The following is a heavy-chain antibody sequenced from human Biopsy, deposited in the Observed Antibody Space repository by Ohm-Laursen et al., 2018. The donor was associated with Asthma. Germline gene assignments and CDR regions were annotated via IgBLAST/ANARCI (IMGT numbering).Heavy chain of an antibody. J-gene: IGHJ4*02. Sequence: SQTLSLTCRVSGDSIDSGDYSWTWIRQSPGAGLEWIGYIYRNGDTYYNPTLKNRVTISIDRSKDQFSLRLRSVTAADTAVYYCARGWNCGGDCYSLDYWGQGTLVTVSS. D-gene: IGHD2-21*02. CDR2: IYRNGDT. CDR3: ARGWNCGGDCYSLDY. CDR1: GDSIDSGDYS. V-gene: IGHV4-30-2*06.